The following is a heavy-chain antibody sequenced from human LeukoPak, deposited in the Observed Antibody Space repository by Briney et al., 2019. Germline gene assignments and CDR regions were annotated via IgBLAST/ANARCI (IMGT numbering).Heavy chain of an antibody. CDR3: NMGVPETMRDFDY. V-gene: IGHV3-48*03. D-gene: IGHD2-2*01. CDR2: ISSSGKTI. CDR1: GFTFSSFE. Sequence: GSLRLSCAASGFTFSSFEMNWVRQAPGKGLEWVAYISSSGKTIFYADSVKGRFTISRDNAKNSLYLQMNSLRAEDTAVYHCNMGVPETMRDFDYWGQGTLVTVSS. J-gene: IGHJ4*02.